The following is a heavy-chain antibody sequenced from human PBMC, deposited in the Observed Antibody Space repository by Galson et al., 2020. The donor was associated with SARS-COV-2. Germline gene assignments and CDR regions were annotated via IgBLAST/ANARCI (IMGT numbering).Heavy chain of an antibody. Sequence: GESLKISCAASGFDFSDSPMHWVRQAPGKGLEWVGRIRRRPHNYATSYAPSVRGRFSISRDDSQNMVYLHMSSLKTEDTAMYYCARLGILTEGVDSWGRGTLVIVSS. V-gene: IGHV3-73*01. J-gene: IGHJ4*02. D-gene: IGHD3-9*01. CDR1: GFDFSDSP. CDR2: IRRRPHNYAT. CDR3: ARLGILTEGVDS.